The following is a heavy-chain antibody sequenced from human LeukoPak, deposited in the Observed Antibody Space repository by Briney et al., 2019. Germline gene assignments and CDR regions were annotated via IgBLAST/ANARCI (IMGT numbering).Heavy chain of an antibody. D-gene: IGHD3-22*01. J-gene: IGHJ4*02. Sequence: GGSLRLSCAASGFTFSSYSFFWVRQAPGKGLEWVSSISSSDHSTNYADSVKGRFTISRDNSKNTLYLQMNSLRAEDTAVYYCAKRYYYDSSGHFDYWGQGTLVTVSS. CDR2: ISSSDHST. CDR1: GFTFSSYS. CDR3: AKRYYYDSSGHFDY. V-gene: IGHV3-23*01.